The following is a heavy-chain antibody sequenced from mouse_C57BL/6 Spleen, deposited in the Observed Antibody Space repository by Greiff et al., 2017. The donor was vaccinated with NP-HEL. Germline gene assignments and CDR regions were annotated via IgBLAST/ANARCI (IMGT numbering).Heavy chain of an antibody. V-gene: IGHV5-4*01. D-gene: IGHD2-4*01. CDR2: ISDGGSYT. CDR1: GFTFSSYA. J-gene: IGHJ3*01. CDR3: ARELEDYDVFAY. Sequence: EVQGVESGGGLVKPGGSLKLSCAASGFTFSSYAMSWVRQTPEKRLEWVATISDGGSYTYYPDNVKGRFTISRDNAKNNLYLQMSHLKSEDTAMYDCARELEDYDVFAYWGQGTLVTVSA.